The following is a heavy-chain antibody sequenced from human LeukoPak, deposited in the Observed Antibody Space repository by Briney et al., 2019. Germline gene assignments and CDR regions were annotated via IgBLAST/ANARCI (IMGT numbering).Heavy chain of an antibody. CDR2: IYYSGST. V-gene: IGHV4-61*08. J-gene: IGHJ6*02. Sequence: TSETLSLTCTVSGGSISSGGYYWSWIRQHPGKGLEWIGYIYYSGSTNYNPSLKSRVTISVDTSKNQFSLKLSSVTAADTAVYYCARGLLVYYYGMDVWGQGTTVTVSS. CDR3: ARGLLVYYYGMDV. CDR1: GGSISSGGYY. D-gene: IGHD2-15*01.